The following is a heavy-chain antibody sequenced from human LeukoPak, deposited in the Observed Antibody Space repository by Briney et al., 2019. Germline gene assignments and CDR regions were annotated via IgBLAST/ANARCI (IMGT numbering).Heavy chain of an antibody. CDR3: ASLERSGSSSSEF. CDR1: GFTFSSYA. D-gene: IGHD6-13*01. Sequence: PGRSLRLSCAASGFTFSSYAMHWVRQAPGKGLEWVAVISYDGSNKYYADSVKGRFTISRDNSKNTLYLQMNSLRAEDTAVYYCASLERSGSSSSEFWGQGTLVTVSS. V-gene: IGHV3-30*04. CDR2: ISYDGSNK. J-gene: IGHJ4*02.